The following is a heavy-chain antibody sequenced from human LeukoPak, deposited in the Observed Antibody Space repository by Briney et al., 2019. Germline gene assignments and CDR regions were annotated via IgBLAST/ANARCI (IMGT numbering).Heavy chain of an antibody. CDR3: ASGGRVGDIFAI. CDR1: GFTFSTNW. CDR2: INSDGRSI. Sequence: PGGSLRLSCAASGFTFSTNWMYWVRQAPGKGLVWVSRINSDGRSIGYADSVKGRFTISRDNAYNTLYLQMNSLRAEDTALYYCASGGRVGDIFAIWGQGTMVRVSS. D-gene: IGHD2-15*01. V-gene: IGHV3-74*01. J-gene: IGHJ3*02.